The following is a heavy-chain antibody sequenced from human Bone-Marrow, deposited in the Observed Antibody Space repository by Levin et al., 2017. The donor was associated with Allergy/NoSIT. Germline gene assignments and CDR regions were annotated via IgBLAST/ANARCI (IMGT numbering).Heavy chain of an antibody. CDR3: ASTPGQLLEH. V-gene: IGHV1-46*01. J-gene: IGHJ5*02. CDR1: GYLFTSFY. Sequence: GESLKISCQSSGYLFTSFYLHWVRQAPGQGLEWMGIINPNGGSTSYTEAFKGSTTYAQKFQGRVTMTTDTSTSTVYMELTGLRHEDTAVYYCASTPGQLLEHWGQGTPVTVSS. CDR2: INPNGGST.